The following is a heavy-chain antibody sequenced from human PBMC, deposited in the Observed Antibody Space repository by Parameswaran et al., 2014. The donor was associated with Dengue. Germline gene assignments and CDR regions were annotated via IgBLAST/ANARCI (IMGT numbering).Heavy chain of an antibody. Sequence: WIRQPPGNGGWSGLGKSIIVEAPTTTRPSKSRVTISVDTSKNQFSLKLSSVTAADTAVYYCAELYCGGDCYSHWGQGTLVTVSS. CDR2: SIIVEAP. D-gene: IGHD2-21*02. V-gene: IGHV4-34*01. CDR3: AELYCGGDCYSH. J-gene: IGHJ4*02.